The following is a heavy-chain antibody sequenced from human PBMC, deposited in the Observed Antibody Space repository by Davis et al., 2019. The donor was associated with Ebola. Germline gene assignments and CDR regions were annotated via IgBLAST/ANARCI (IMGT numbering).Heavy chain of an antibody. CDR3: VRTVNNYYYYMDV. CDR1: GFSLSTSGLN. Sequence: SGPTLVKPTQTLTLTCTFSGFSLSTSGLNVGWVRQPPGKALEWLALISWIDDQDYSPSLKSRLTIIKDTSKNQVVLRMTNMDPVDTGTYHCVRTVNNYYYYMDVWGEGTTVTVSS. V-gene: IGHV2-5*04. CDR2: ISWIDDQ. D-gene: IGHD3/OR15-3a*01. J-gene: IGHJ6*03.